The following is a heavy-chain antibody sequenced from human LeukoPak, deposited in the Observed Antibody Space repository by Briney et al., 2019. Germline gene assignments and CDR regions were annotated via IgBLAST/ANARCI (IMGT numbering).Heavy chain of an antibody. J-gene: IGHJ6*03. V-gene: IGHV3-30*02. CDR2: IRYDGSNK. CDR1: GFTFSSYD. D-gene: IGHD6-13*01. CDR3: AKSGIAAAHIMDV. Sequence: GGSLRLSCGASGFTFSSYDMHWVRQAPGKGLEWVAFIRYDGSNKYYADSVKGRFTISRDNSKNTLFLQMNSLRAEDTAVYYRAKSGIAAAHIMDVWGKGTTVTISS.